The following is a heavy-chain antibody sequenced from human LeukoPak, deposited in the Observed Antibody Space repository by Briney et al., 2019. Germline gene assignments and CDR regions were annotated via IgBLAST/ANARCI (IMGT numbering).Heavy chain of an antibody. Sequence: PSETLSLTCTVSGGSISSSSYYWGWIRQPPGKGLEWIGSIHYSGSTYYNPSLKSRVTISVDTSKNQFSLKLSSVTAADTAVYYCARQHSSGYYGSFDPWGQGTLVTVSS. CDR3: ARQHSSGYYGSFDP. CDR2: IHYSGST. V-gene: IGHV4-39*01. CDR1: GGSISSSSYY. J-gene: IGHJ5*02. D-gene: IGHD3-22*01.